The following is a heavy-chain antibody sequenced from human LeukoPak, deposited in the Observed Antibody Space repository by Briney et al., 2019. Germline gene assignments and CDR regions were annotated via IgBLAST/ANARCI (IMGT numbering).Heavy chain of an antibody. CDR2: IHYTGTT. J-gene: IGHJ6*03. V-gene: IGHV4-39*07. Sequence: SETLSLTCTVSGGSIRSSTYNWGWIRQPPGKGLEWIGSIHYTGTTYYSPSLKNRVTISIDTSKNQFSLKLSSVTAADTAIYYCARRGGSFYFYYYMDVWGKGTTVTVSS. D-gene: IGHD1-26*01. CDR1: GGSIRSSTYN. CDR3: ARRGGSFYFYYYMDV.